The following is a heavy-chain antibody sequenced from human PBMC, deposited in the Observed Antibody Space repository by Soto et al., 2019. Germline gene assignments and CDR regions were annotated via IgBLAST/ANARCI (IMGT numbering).Heavy chain of an antibody. D-gene: IGHD5-12*01. J-gene: IGHJ4*02. CDR3: ARVLSGSSLFDY. Sequence: SETLSLTCTVSGDSISSDYWSWIRQPPGTGLEWIGYIPYSGNTNYNPSLKSLVTISVDTSKKQFSLKLRSVTAADTALYYCARVLSGSSLFDYWGQGMLVTVSS. V-gene: IGHV4-59*01. CDR2: IPYSGNT. CDR1: GDSISSDY.